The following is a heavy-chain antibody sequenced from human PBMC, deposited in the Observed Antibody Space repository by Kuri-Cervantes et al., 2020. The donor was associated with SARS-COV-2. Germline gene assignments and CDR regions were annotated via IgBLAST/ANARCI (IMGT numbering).Heavy chain of an antibody. Sequence: ESLKISCAVYGGSLSGYYWNWIRQPPGKGLEWIGEINHSGRSNYNPSLKSRVTISVDTSKNQFSLKLRSVTAADTALYYCARGHILGSYYYMDVWGKGTTVTVSS. J-gene: IGHJ6*03. D-gene: IGHD2-21*01. V-gene: IGHV4-34*01. CDR1: GGSLSGYY. CDR3: ARGHILGSYYYMDV. CDR2: INHSGRS.